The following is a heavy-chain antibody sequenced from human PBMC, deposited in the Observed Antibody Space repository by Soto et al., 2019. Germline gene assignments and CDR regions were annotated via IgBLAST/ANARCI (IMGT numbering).Heavy chain of an antibody. V-gene: IGHV4-39*01. CDR2: IYYSGST. J-gene: IGHJ4*02. Sequence: PSETLSLTCTVSGGSISSSSYYWGWIRQPPGKGLEWIGSIYYSGSTYYNPSLKSRVTISVDTSKNQFSLKLSSVTAADTAVYYCARPLLPYYHDTSGYLAFDYWGQGTLVTVS. D-gene: IGHD3-22*01. CDR1: GGSISSSSYY. CDR3: ARPLLPYYHDTSGYLAFDY.